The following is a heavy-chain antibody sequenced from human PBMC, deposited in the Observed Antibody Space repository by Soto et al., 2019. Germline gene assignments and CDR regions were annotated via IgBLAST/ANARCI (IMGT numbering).Heavy chain of an antibody. V-gene: IGHV1-69*02. CDR1: GGTFSSYT. J-gene: IGHJ4*02. D-gene: IGHD2-15*01. CDR3: ASLYCSGGSCYGYYFDY. Sequence: QVQLVQSGAEVKKPGSSVKVSCKASGGTFSSYTISWVRQAPGQGLEWMGRIIPILGIANYAQKFQGRVTITADKSTSTAYMELSSLRSEDTAVYYCASLYCSGGSCYGYYFDYWGQGTLVTVSS. CDR2: IIPILGIA.